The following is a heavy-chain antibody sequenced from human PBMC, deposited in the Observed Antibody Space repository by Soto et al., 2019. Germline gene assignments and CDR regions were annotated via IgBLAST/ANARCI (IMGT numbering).Heavy chain of an antibody. CDR1: GFTFSSYA. D-gene: IGHD6-19*01. Sequence: PXGSLRLSCAASGFTFSSYAMSWVRQAPGKGLEWVSAISGSGGSTYYADSVKGRFTISRDNSKNTLYLQMNSLRAEDTAVYYCAKDNFIAVAGTFDYWGQGTLVTVSS. CDR2: ISGSGGST. V-gene: IGHV3-23*01. J-gene: IGHJ4*02. CDR3: AKDNFIAVAGTFDY.